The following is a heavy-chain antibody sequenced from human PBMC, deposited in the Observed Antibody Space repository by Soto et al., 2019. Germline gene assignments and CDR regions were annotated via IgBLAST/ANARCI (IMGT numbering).Heavy chain of an antibody. CDR2: ISYSGST. CDR3: ASGPLPGSSSPFDF. J-gene: IGHJ4*02. D-gene: IGHD6-6*01. V-gene: IGHV4-59*01. CDR1: GLTFSTYA. Sequence: VQLLESGGGLVQPGGSLRLSCAASGLTFSTYAMNWVRQAPGKGLEWIGYISYSGSTYYNSSLKSRVTISIDTSKNQFSLKLRSVTAADTAAYYCASGPLPGSSSPFDFWGQGTLVTVSS.